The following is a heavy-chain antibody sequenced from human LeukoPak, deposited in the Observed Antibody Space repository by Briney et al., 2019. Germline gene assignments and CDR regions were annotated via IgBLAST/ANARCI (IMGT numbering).Heavy chain of an antibody. Sequence: GGSLRLSYAASGFTFSSYGMHWVRQAPGKGLEWVAVISYDGSNKYYADSVKGRFTISRDNSKNTLYLQMNSLRAEDTAVYYCAKDRFGNYDILTGPLGYWGQGTLVTVSS. CDR2: ISYDGSNK. J-gene: IGHJ4*02. D-gene: IGHD3-9*01. CDR3: AKDRFGNYDILTGPLGY. CDR1: GFTFSSYG. V-gene: IGHV3-30*18.